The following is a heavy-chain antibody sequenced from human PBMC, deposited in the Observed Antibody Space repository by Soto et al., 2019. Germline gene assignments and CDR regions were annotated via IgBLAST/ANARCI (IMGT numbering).Heavy chain of an antibody. CDR3: ARGDWGGLWQNGCLDY. Sequence: EVQLVESGGGLVQPGGSLRLSCAASGFTFSSYWMHWVRQAPGKGLVWVSRINSDGSSTSYADSVKGRFTISRDNAKNTLYLQVNSLRAEDTAVYYCARGDWGGLWQNGCLDYWGQGTLVTVSS. J-gene: IGHJ4*02. D-gene: IGHD7-27*01. CDR2: INSDGSST. CDR1: GFTFSSYW. V-gene: IGHV3-74*01.